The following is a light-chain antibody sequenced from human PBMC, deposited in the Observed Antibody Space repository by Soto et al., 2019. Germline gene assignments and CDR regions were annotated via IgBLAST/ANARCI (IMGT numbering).Light chain of an antibody. CDR1: QNIIRH. CDR3: QHSYSMPIA. CDR2: AAS. J-gene: IGKJ5*01. Sequence: MTQSPASLSASPGERVTLSCRASQNIIRHLNWYQHKPGRAPRLLIYAASTLQSGVPSRFTGSGSGTEFTLTISGLQPEDFATYYCQHSYSMPIAFGQGTRLEIK. V-gene: IGKV1-39*01.